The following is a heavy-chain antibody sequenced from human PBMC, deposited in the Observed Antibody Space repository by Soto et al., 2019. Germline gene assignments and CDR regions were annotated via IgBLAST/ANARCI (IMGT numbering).Heavy chain of an antibody. J-gene: IGHJ6*02. CDR2: IWYDGSNE. CDR3: ARDDIPGKEGAIYGMDV. Sequence: GGSLRLSCAASGFTFSNYGMHWVRQAPGKWLEWVAVIWYDGSNEYYEDSVKGRINISRDNSKNKLYLQMNSLRAEDTSVYYCARDDIPGKEGAIYGMDVWGQGTTVTVSS. V-gene: IGHV3-33*01. D-gene: IGHD6-25*01. CDR1: GFTFSNYG.